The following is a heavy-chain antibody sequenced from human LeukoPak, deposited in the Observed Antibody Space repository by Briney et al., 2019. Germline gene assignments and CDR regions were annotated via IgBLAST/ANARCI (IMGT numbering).Heavy chain of an antibody. CDR2: ISDTGGST. CDR1: GFTFSNYA. V-gene: IGHV3-23*01. CDR3: AKASLQYGVGTSY. D-gene: IGHD2-2*01. J-gene: IGHJ4*02. Sequence: GSLRLSCAASGFTFSNYAMNWVRQAPGKGLEWVSVISDTGGSTYYADSVKGRFTISRDNSKNTLYLQMNSLRVEDTAVYYCAKASLQYGVGTSYWGQGTLVTVSS.